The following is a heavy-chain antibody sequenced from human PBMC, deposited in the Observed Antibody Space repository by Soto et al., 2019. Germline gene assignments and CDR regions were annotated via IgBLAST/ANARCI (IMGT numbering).Heavy chain of an antibody. CDR3: ADDVCSGGSYFDY. V-gene: IGHV1-3*01. Sequence: ASVKVSCEASGYTFTSYAMHWVRQAPGQRLEWMGWINAGNGNRKYAQKFQGRVTMTRDTSASTAYMEMSSLRSEDTAVYYCADDVCSGGSYFDYWGKGTLVTVSS. CDR1: GYTFTSYA. J-gene: IGHJ4*02. CDR2: INAGNGNR. D-gene: IGHD3-10*02.